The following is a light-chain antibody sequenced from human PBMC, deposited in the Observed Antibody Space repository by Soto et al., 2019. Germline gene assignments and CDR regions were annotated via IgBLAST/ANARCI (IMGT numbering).Light chain of an antibody. Sequence: EIVLTQSPDTLSLSPGERGTLSCRASQSVASNSLAWYQQKPGQAPRLLIYGASSRATGIPDRFRGFRSGTDFTLTISRLEPEDFAVYVCQQYGSSPPTFGQGTKVDVK. V-gene: IGKV3-20*01. CDR1: QSVASNS. J-gene: IGKJ1*01. CDR2: GAS. CDR3: QQYGSSPPT.